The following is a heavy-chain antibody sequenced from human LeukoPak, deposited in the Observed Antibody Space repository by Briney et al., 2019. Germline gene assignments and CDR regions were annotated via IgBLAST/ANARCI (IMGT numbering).Heavy chain of an antibody. CDR2: IHYSGST. D-gene: IGHD2-2*01. CDR3: ARVPRGSTSWRTYYFDY. J-gene: IGHJ4*02. Sequence: NASETLSLTCTVSGGPISIGGYYWSWIRQRPGKGLEWIGKIHYSGSTYYNPSLKSRVTISVDTSKNQFSLKLSSVTAADTAVYYCARVPRGSTSWRTYYFDYWGQGTLVTVSS. CDR1: GGPISIGGYY. V-gene: IGHV4-31*03.